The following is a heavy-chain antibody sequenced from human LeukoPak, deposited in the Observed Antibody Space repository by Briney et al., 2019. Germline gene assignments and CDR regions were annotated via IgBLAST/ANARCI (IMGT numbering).Heavy chain of an antibody. CDR1: GYIFSNYA. Sequence: ASVKVSCKPSGYIFSNYAMNWVRQAPGQGLEWMGWINTNTGNPTYAQGFTGRFVFSLDTSVNTAYLQISTLKAEDTAVYYCARRARSMWSTAQKEYFQHWGQGTLVTVSS. J-gene: IGHJ1*01. CDR3: ARRARSMWSTAQKEYFQH. V-gene: IGHV7-4-1*02. D-gene: IGHD2-21*01. CDR2: INTNTGNP.